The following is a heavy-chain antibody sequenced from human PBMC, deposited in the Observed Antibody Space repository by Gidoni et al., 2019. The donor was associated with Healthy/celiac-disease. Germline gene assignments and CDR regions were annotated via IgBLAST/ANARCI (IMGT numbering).Heavy chain of an antibody. V-gene: IGHV3-21*01. CDR1: GFTFSSYS. CDR2: ISSSSSYI. D-gene: IGHD3-16*02. J-gene: IGHJ4*02. Sequence: EVQLVESGGGLVKPGGSLRLSCAASGFTFSSYSMNWVRQAPGKGLGWVSSISSSSSYIYYADSVKGRFTISRDNAKNSLYLQMNSLRAEDTAVYYCARDDGRGIYVWGSYRPVPYYFDYWGQGTLVTVSS. CDR3: ARDDGRGIYVWGSYRPVPYYFDY.